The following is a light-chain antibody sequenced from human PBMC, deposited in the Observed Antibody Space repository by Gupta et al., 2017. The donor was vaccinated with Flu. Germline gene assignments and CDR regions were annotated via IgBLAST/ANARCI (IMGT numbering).Light chain of an antibody. CDR2: EVS. V-gene: IGLV2-14*01. Sequence: QSALTQPASASGSPGQSITISCTGTSSDVGGYNYVSWYQQPPGKAPKLMIYEVSHWPPADSPHFSGSRSGNTTSLTISERQDEDEADYYCSADTIRSTVVFGGGTKLSVL. J-gene: IGLJ2*01. CDR1: SSDVGGYNY. CDR3: SADTIRSTVV.